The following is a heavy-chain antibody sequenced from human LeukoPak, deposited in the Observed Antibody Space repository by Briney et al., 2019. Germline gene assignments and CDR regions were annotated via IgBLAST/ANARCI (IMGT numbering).Heavy chain of an antibody. CDR1: GFPFSDYA. CDR2: ISPSASHR. D-gene: IGHD3-10*01. J-gene: IGHJ5*02. Sequence: PGGSLRLSCAASGFPFSDYAMTWVRQAPGKGLEWVAAISPSASHRYYADFVGGRFTISRDNSKNTLDLQMSSLRAEDTAVYYCVKDHFGSFDPWGQGTLVTVSS. V-gene: IGHV3-23*01. CDR3: VKDHFGSFDP.